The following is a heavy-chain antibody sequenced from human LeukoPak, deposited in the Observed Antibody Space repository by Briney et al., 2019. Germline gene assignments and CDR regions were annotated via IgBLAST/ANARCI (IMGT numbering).Heavy chain of an antibody. D-gene: IGHD6-19*01. CDR1: GYSFTNYW. V-gene: IGHV5-51*01. J-gene: IGHJ5*02. Sequence: GESLKISCKGSGYSFTNYWIGWVRQMPGKGLEWMGIIYPDDSDTRYSPSFQGQVTISADKSISTAYLQWSSLKSSDTAMYYCARGAGISGGGTPWFAPWGQGTLVTVSS. CDR3: ARGAGISGGGTPWFAP. CDR2: IYPDDSDT.